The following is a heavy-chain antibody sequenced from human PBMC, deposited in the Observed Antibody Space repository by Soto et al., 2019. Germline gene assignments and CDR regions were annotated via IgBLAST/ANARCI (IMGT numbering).Heavy chain of an antibody. CDR1: GCTFSTYG. CDR2: LSHDETNK. Sequence: GGSLRLSCAASGCTFSTYGMHWVRQAPGKGLEWVAALSHDETNKFYADSVKGRFTISRDNSKNTLYLEMFSLRAEDTAVYYCVKEGRRSTTSCSRRSGLDVRGPGPTLTRSS. V-gene: IGHV3-30*18. J-gene: IGHJ6*02. CDR3: VKEGRRSTTSCSRRSGLDV. D-gene: IGHD2-2*01.